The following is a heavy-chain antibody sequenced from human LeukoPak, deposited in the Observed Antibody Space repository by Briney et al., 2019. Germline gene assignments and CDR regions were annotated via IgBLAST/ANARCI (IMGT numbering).Heavy chain of an antibody. Sequence: PGGSLRLSCAASGFTFSSYAMHWVRQAPGKGLEWVAVVSYDGSNKYYADSVKGRFTISRDNSKSTLYVQMNSLRAEDTAVYYCARDRIPMVRGIPDYWGQGTLVTVSS. CDR3: ARDRIPMVRGIPDY. D-gene: IGHD3-10*01. J-gene: IGHJ4*02. CDR1: GFTFSSYA. CDR2: VSYDGSNK. V-gene: IGHV3-30-3*01.